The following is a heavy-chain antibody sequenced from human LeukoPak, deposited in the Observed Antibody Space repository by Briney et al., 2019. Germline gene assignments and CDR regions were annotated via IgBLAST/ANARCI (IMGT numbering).Heavy chain of an antibody. V-gene: IGHV4-39*07. D-gene: IGHD6-13*01. CDR1: GGSLSSSSYY. J-gene: IGHJ4*02. CDR2: IYYSGST. CDR3: ARDLSPVYSSSCPFDY. Sequence: SETPSLTCTVSGGSLSSSSYYWGWIRQPPGKGLEWIGSIYYSGSTYYNPSLKSRVTISVDTSKNQFSLKLSSVTAADTAVYYCARDLSPVYSSSCPFDYWGQGTLVTVSS.